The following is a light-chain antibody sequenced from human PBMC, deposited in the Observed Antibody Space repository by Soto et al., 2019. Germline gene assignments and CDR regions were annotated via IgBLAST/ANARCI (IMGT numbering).Light chain of an antibody. CDR2: SNY. J-gene: IGLJ1*01. V-gene: IGLV1-44*01. CDR1: SGSLS. CDR3: AGRDDSRSGLKV. Sequence: QSVLTQPPSASGTPGQRVTISCSASSGSLSVDWYQHLPGTAPKLLIYSNYQRPSGVPDRFSGSKSGTSASLVISGLLSEDDADYYCAGRDDSRSGLKVFGTGTKVTVL.